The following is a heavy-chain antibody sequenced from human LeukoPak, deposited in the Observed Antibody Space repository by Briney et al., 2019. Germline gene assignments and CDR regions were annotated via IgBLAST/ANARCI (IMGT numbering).Heavy chain of an antibody. CDR1: GGSMSSYY. Sequence: SETLSLTCTVSGGSMSSYYWSWIRQPAGKGLEWIGHIYTSGSTYYNLSLKSRVTISVDTSKNQFSLKLSSVTAADTAVYYCVRDLGPPSSVTHWYFDLWGRGTLVTVSS. CDR2: IYTSGST. V-gene: IGHV4-4*07. D-gene: IGHD2-21*02. J-gene: IGHJ2*01. CDR3: VRDLGPPSSVTHWYFDL.